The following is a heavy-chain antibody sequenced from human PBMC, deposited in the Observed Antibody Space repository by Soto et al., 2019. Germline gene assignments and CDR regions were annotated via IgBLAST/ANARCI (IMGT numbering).Heavy chain of an antibody. V-gene: IGHV3-48*01. CDR1: GFTFSSYS. D-gene: IGHD2-15*01. J-gene: IGHJ1*01. Sequence: PGGFLRLSCAASGFTFSSYSMNWVRQAPGKGLEWVSYISSSSTIYYADSVKGRFTISRDNAKNSLYLQMNSLRAEDTAVYYCARDSLVVVAATPDSEYFQHWGQGTLVTVSS. CDR2: ISSSSTI. CDR3: ARDSLVVVAATPDSEYFQH.